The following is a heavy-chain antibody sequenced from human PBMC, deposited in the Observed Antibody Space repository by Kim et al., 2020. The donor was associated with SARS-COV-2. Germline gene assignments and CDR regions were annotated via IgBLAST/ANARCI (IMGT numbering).Heavy chain of an antibody. V-gene: IGHV3-23*01. Sequence: GGSLRLSCAASGFTFSSYAMSWVRQAPGKGLEWVSAISGSGGSTYYADSVKGRFTISRDNSKNTLYLQMNSLRAEDTAVYYCAKIFSFRVVGATTIDYWGQGTLVTVSS. CDR2: ISGSGGST. J-gene: IGHJ4*02. D-gene: IGHD1-26*01. CDR3: AKIFSFRVVGATTIDY. CDR1: GFTFSSYA.